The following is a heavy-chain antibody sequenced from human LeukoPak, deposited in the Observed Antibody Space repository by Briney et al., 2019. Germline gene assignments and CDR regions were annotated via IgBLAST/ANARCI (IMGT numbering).Heavy chain of an antibody. Sequence: GGSLRLSCAASGFTFSSYAMSWVRQAPGKGLEWVSAISGSGGSTYYADSVKGRFTISRDNSKNTLYLQMNSLKTEDTAVYYCTRQPIAAAGPFDPWGQGTLVTVSS. V-gene: IGHV3-23*01. CDR2: ISGSGGST. J-gene: IGHJ5*02. CDR3: TRQPIAAAGPFDP. CDR1: GFTFSSYA. D-gene: IGHD6-13*01.